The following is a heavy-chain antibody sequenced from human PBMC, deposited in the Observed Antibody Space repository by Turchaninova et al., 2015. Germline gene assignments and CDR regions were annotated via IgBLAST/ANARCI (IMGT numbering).Heavy chain of an antibody. D-gene: IGHD6-19*01. CDR3: ARETSPGGWYSFDH. V-gene: IGHV4-59*02. J-gene: IGHJ4*02. CDR1: GASVDSYS. CDR2: FTYGGAT. Sequence: QVQLQESGPGLVKTSETLSLTCAVSGASVDSYSWNWIRPPPGKGLEWVCYFTYGGATGYTPSLESRLTMSLDTSENHFSLGLESVTAADTAVYYCARETSPGGWYSFDHWGRGTLIIVSS.